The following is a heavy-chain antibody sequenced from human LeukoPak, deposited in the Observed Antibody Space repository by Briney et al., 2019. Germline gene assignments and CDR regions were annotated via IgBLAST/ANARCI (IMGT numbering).Heavy chain of an antibody. Sequence: PGGSLRLSCAVSGFTFSSYEMNWVRQAPGKGLEWVSLITANGDSTYYADSVKGRFTISRDNSKNSLSLQMNSLRTEDTALYYCAKGIEAGTAGFSFDYWGQGTLVAVSS. CDR2: ITANGDST. J-gene: IGHJ4*02. V-gene: IGHV3-43*02. D-gene: IGHD2-21*02. CDR3: AKGIEAGTAGFSFDY. CDR1: GFTFSSYE.